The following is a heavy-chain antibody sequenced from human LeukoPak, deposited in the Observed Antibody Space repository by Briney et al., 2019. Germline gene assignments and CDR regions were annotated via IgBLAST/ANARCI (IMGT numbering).Heavy chain of an antibody. CDR1: GGSISSNNW. V-gene: IGHV4-4*02. J-gene: IGHJ4*02. CDR2: IYHSGST. D-gene: IGHD1-26*01. Sequence: SETLSLTCAVSGGSISSNNWWSWVRQPPGNGLEWIGEIYHSGSTNYNASLKSRVTISEDKSKNQFSLRLTSVTAADTAVYYCVRDVGAAPDYYFDYWGQGTLVTVSS. CDR3: VRDVGAAPDYYFDY.